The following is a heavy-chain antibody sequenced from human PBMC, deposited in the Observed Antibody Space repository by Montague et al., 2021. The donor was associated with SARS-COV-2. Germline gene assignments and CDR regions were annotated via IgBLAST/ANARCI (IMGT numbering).Heavy chain of an antibody. Sequence: CAISGDSVSTYGVAWDWIRQSPSRGLEWLGMTIYTGSAWYNEYAESVKGRITINPDAPKSQFSLHLTSVTPEDTAVYYCARHSYRTFDFWGQGTLVTVSS. J-gene: IGHJ4*02. CDR1: GDSVSTYGVA. V-gene: IGHV6-1*01. D-gene: IGHD3-10*01. CDR2: TIYTGSAWYN. CDR3: ARHSYRTFDF.